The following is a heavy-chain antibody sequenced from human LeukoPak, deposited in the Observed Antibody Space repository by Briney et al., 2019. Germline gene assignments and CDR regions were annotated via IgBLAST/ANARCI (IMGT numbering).Heavy chain of an antibody. Sequence: PGGSLRLSCAASGFTFSSYAMSWVRQAPGKGLEWVANIKQDGSEKYYVDSVKGRFTISRDNAKNALYLQMNSLRGEDTAVYYCARDRIGGMDVWGQGTTVTVSS. D-gene: IGHD2-15*01. CDR2: IKQDGSEK. V-gene: IGHV3-7*01. CDR1: GFTFSSYA. J-gene: IGHJ6*02. CDR3: ARDRIGGMDV.